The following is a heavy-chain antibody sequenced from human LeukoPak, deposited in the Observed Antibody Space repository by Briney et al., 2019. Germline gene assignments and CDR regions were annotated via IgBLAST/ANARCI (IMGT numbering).Heavy chain of an antibody. CDR2: ISYDGSNK. CDR1: GFTFSSYA. V-gene: IGHV3-30*04. J-gene: IGHJ6*04. Sequence: GRSLRLSCGASGFTFSSYAMHWVRQAPGKGLEWVAVISYDGSNKYYADSVKGRFTISRDNSKNTLYLQMNSLRAEDTAVYYCARGPDIVVVPAAMSDYYYYYGMDVWGKGTTVTVSS. D-gene: IGHD2-2*01. CDR3: ARGPDIVVVPAAMSDYYYYYGMDV.